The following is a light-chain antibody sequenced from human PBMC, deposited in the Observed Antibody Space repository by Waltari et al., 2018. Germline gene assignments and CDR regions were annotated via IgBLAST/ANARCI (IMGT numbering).Light chain of an antibody. CDR1: SLRNYY. V-gene: IGLV3-19*01. J-gene: IGLJ3*02. CDR2: GKN. CDR3: NSRDTNGNHLGL. Sequence: SSELTQDPTVSVALGQTVSITCQGDSLRNYYASWYQQKPGQAPFLVIHGKNSRPSGFPDRVAASSSGETASFTITGAQAEDEADYDCNSRDTNGNHLGLFGGGTKLTVL.